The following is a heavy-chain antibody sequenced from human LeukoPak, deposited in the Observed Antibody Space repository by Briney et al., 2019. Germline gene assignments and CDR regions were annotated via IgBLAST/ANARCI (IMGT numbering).Heavy chain of an antibody. CDR1: GGTFSSYA. CDR2: IIPIFGTA. J-gene: IGHJ6*03. CDR3: ATHFPEWRYSGYYNFYYMDV. D-gene: IGHD5-12*01. V-gene: IGHV1-69*06. Sequence: SVKVSCKASGGTFSSYAISWVRQAPGQGLEWMGGIIPIFGTANYAQKFQGRVTMTEDTSTHTAYMELSSLRSEDTAVYFCATHFPEWRYSGYYNFYYMDVWGKGTTVTVSS.